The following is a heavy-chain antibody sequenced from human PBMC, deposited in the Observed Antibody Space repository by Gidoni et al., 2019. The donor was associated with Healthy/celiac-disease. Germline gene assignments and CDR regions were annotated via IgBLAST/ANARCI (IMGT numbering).Heavy chain of an antibody. J-gene: IGHJ4*02. Sequence: QVQLVESGGGVVQPGRSLRLSCAAPGFTSSSYAMHWVRQAPGKGLEWGAVISYDGSNKYYADSVKGRFTISRDNSKNTLYLQMNSLRAEDTAVYYCARDLPDCGGDCYSSMDYWGQGTLVTVSS. D-gene: IGHD2-21*02. CDR3: ARDLPDCGGDCYSSMDY. CDR2: ISYDGSNK. CDR1: GFTSSSYA. V-gene: IGHV3-30-3*01.